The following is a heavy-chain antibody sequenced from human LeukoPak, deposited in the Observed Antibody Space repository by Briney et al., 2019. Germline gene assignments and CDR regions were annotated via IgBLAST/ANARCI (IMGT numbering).Heavy chain of an antibody. J-gene: IGHJ4*02. D-gene: IGHD3-22*01. V-gene: IGHV5-51*01. CDR2: IYPGDSDT. CDR1: GYSFTSYW. Sequence: GESLKISCKGSGYSFTSYWIGWVRQMPGKGLEWMGIIYPGDSDTRYSPSFQGQVTISADKSISTAYLQWSSLKASDTAMYYCATTEHYYDSSGYYPFDYWGQGTLVTASS. CDR3: ATTEHYYDSSGYYPFDY.